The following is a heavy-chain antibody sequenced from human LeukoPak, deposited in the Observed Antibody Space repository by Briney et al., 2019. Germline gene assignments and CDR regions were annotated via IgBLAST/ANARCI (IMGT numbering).Heavy chain of an antibody. D-gene: IGHD6-13*01. V-gene: IGHV3-21*01. J-gene: IGHJ4*02. CDR3: AREPSTWVVSSSWFAFDY. CDR2: ISTSSSYI. CDR1: GFTFSHYS. Sequence: PGGSLRLSCAASGFTFSHYSMNWVRQAPGKGLEWVSSISTSSSYIYYADSVKGRFTISRDNAKNSLYLQMNSLRAEDTAVYYCAREPSTWVVSSSWFAFDYWGQGTLVTVSS.